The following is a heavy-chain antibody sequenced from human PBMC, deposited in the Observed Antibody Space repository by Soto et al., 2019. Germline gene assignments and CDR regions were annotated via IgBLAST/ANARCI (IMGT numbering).Heavy chain of an antibody. Sequence: SETLSLTYTVSGGSIRSGDYYWTWIRQPPGKGLEWIGYIYYSGSTYYNPSLESRLTISMDTSKNHFSLKLSSVTAADTAVYYCATMLYDGASSPFDYWGPGTLVTVSS. V-gene: IGHV4-30-4*01. CDR3: ATMLYDGASSPFDY. CDR1: GGSIRSGDYY. J-gene: IGHJ4*02. CDR2: IYYSGST. D-gene: IGHD2-8*01.